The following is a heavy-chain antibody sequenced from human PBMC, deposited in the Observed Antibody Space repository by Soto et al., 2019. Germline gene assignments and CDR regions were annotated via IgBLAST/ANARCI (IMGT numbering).Heavy chain of an antibody. V-gene: IGHV3-33*01. CDR2: IYSDGRNK. D-gene: IGHD6-13*01. Sequence: QVQLVESGGGVVQPGSSLRLSCAASGFSFSDHGMHWFRQAPGKGLEWVAIIYSDGRNKYYADSVKGLFTISRDDSKNTLDLQMNSLRGEDTAVYYCARVSWQQLGDYWGQGTLVTVSS. CDR3: ARVSWQQLGDY. J-gene: IGHJ4*02. CDR1: GFSFSDHG.